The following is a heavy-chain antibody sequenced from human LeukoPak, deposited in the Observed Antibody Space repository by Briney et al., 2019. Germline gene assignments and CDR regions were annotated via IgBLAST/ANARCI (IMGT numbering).Heavy chain of an antibody. V-gene: IGHV3-23*01. CDR3: AKKPPGNYPYDY. Sequence: GGSLRLSCAASGFTFDVSAMNWVRQAPGKGLEWVSASGNAGDTYYAGSVKGRFTISRDNSKKMLFLQMTSLRAEDTAVYYCAKKPPGNYPYDYWGQGTLVTVSP. CDR1: GFTFDVSA. CDR2: SGNAGDT. D-gene: IGHD3-22*01. J-gene: IGHJ4*02.